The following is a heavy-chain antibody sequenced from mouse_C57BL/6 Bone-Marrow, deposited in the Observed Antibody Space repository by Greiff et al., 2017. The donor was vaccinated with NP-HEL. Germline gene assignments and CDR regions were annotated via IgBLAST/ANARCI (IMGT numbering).Heavy chain of an antibody. D-gene: IGHD1-1*01. V-gene: IGHV1-66*01. CDR1: GYSFTSYY. J-gene: IGHJ1*03. Sequence: QVQLQQSGPELVKPGASVKISCKASGYSFTSYYIHWVKQRPGQGLEWIGWIYPGSGNTKYNEKFKGKATLTADTSSSTAYMQLSSLTSEDSAVYYCARNYGYWYFDVWGTGTTVTVSS. CDR2: IYPGSGNT. CDR3: ARNYGYWYFDV.